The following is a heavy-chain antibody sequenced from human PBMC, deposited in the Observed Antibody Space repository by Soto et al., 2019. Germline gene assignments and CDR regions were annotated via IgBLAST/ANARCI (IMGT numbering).Heavy chain of an antibody. CDR3: ARDTLYSGGGGGGTGFDP. J-gene: IGHJ5*02. CDR1: GYTFTSYG. Sequence: QVQLVQSGAEVKKPGASVKVSCKASGYTFTSYGISWVRQAPGQGLEWMGWISAYNGNTNYAQKLQGRVTMTTDTPTSKAYWELGSLRLGDTAVYYCARDTLYSGGGGGGTGFDPWGQGPRVTVS. D-gene: IGHD6-19*01. CDR2: ISAYNGNT. V-gene: IGHV1-18*04.